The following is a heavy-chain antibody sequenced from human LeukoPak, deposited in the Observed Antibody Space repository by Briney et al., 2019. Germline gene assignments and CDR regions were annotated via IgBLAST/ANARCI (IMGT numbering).Heavy chain of an antibody. J-gene: IGHJ4*02. Sequence: GGSLRLSCAASGFPFSSYSMTWVRQAPGKGLEWVAVISYDGSNKYSADSVKGRFTISRDISKNTLYLQMNSLRAEDTAVYYCAADGGSYKSGCFYWGQGTLVTVS. CDR1: GFPFSSYS. V-gene: IGHV3-30*04. CDR2: ISYDGSNK. CDR3: AADGGSYKSGCFY. D-gene: IGHD1-26*01.